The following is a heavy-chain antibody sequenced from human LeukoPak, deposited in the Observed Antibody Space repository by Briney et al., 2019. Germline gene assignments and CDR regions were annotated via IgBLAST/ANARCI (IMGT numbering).Heavy chain of an antibody. Sequence: SETLSLSCTVSGGSISSNSCYWGWVRQPPGKGLEWIGTIYYSGSIYYNPSLKSRVTISVDTPKNQFSLNLTSVTAADTAVYHCASRLIRGDYFNYWGQGTLVTVSS. V-gene: IGHV4-39*01. D-gene: IGHD3-10*01. J-gene: IGHJ4*02. CDR2: IYYSGSI. CDR1: GGSISSNSCY. CDR3: ASRLIRGDYFNY.